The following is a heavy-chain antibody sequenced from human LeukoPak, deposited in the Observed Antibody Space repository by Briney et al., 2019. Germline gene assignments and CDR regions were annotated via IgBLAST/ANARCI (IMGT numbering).Heavy chain of an antibody. D-gene: IGHD2-2*01. J-gene: IGHJ5*02. CDR1: GYIFTSYW. CDR3: ARLAVPAAIPNWFDP. V-gene: IGHV5-51*01. CDR2: IYPGDSDT. Sequence: GESLKISCKGSGYIFTSYWIGWVRQMPGKGLEWMGIIYPGDSDTRYSPSFQGQVTISADKSISTAYLQWSSLKASDTAMYYCARLAVPAAIPNWFDPWGQGTLVTVSS.